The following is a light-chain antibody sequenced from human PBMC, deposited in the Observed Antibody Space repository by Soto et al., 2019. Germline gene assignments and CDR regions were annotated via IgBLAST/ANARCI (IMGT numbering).Light chain of an antibody. CDR1: QSLVYSDGDTY. V-gene: IGKV2-24*01. CDR3: MQATQFPYT. CDR2: KIS. J-gene: IGKJ2*01. Sequence: DIGMTQTPLSSPVTLGQPASISCRSSQSLVYSDGDTYLSWLHQRPGQPPRLLIYKISTRFSGVPDRFSGSGAGTDFTLKISRVEAEDVGIYYCMQATQFPYTFGQGTKLEIK.